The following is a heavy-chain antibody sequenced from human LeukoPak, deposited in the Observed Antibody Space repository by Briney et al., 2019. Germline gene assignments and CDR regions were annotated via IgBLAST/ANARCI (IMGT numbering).Heavy chain of an antibody. V-gene: IGHV3-9*01. J-gene: IGHJ3*02. CDR1: GFTFDDYA. CDR2: ISWNSGSI. CDR3: AKDLGVGLNAFDI. Sequence: PGRSLRLSCSVSGFTFDDYAMHWVRPAPGKGLPWVSGISWNSGSIGYADSVKGRFTISRENAKKSLYLQMNSLRAEDTALYYCAKDLGVGLNAFDIWGQGTMVTVSS. D-gene: IGHD4/OR15-4a*01.